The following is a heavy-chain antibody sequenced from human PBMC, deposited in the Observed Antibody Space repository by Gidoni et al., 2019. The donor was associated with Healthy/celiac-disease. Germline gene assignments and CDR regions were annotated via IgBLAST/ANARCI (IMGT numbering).Heavy chain of an antibody. D-gene: IGHD3-10*01. CDR3: ARHSDAMVRGVISSWFDP. Sequence: QLQLQESGTGLVKPSETLSLTCTVSGGSIRSSSYYWGWIRQPPGKGLEWIGSIYYSGSTYYNPSLKSRVTISVDTSKNQFSLKLSSVTAADTAVYYCARHSDAMVRGVISSWFDPWGQGTLVTVSS. J-gene: IGHJ5*02. V-gene: IGHV4-39*01. CDR2: IYYSGST. CDR1: GGSIRSSSYY.